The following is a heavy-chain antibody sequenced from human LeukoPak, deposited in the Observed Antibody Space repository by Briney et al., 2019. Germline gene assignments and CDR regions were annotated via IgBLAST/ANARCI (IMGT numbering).Heavy chain of an antibody. CDR2: ISYDGSNK. CDR3: ARGCSSTSCSGTFDY. Sequence: GGTLRLSCAASGFTFSSYGMHWVRQAPGKGLEWAAVISYDGSNKYYADSVKGRFTISRDKSKNTLFLQMNSLRAEDTAVYYCARGCSSTSCSGTFDYWGQGTLVTVSS. CDR1: GFTFSSYG. V-gene: IGHV3-30*03. D-gene: IGHD2-2*01. J-gene: IGHJ4*02.